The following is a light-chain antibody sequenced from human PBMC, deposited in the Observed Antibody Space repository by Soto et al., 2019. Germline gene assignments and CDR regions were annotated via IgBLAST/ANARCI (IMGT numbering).Light chain of an antibody. CDR3: QQYGSSPRIT. CDR2: GAS. J-gene: IGKJ5*01. V-gene: IGKV3-20*01. CDR1: QSVSSSY. Sequence: EMVLTQSPAYLSINPGERATLSCRASQSVSSSYLAWYQQKPGQAPRLLIYGASSRATGIPDRFSGSGSGTDFTLTISRLEPEDFAVYYCQQYGSSPRITFGQGTRLEIK.